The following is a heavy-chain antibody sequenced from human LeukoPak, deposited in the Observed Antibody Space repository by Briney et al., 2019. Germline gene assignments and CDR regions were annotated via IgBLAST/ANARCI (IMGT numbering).Heavy chain of an antibody. CDR2: IKQDGSKK. Sequence: GXSLRLSCVAAGFPFCSYWMSWVRQAPGQGLEWVANIKQDGSKKSYVDSVKGRFTISRDNAKNTLYLQMNSLRAEDTAIYYCTRVGYIDEGIDYWGQGTLVTVSS. CDR3: TRVGYIDEGIDY. CDR1: GFPFCSYW. V-gene: IGHV3-7*04. J-gene: IGHJ4*02. D-gene: IGHD5-24*01.